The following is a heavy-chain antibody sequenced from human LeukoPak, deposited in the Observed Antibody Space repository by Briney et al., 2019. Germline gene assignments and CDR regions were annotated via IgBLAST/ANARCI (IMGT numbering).Heavy chain of an antibody. CDR2: TYYRSKWYN. Sequence: SQTLSLTCAISGDSVSSNNAAWNWIRQSPSRGLEWLGRTYYRSKWYNDYAVSVKSRITINPGTSKNQFSLQLNSVTPEDTAVYYCARSLSSWGPRSTDGMDVWGQGTTVTVSS. J-gene: IGHJ6*02. CDR1: GDSVSSNNAA. CDR3: ARSLSSWGPRSTDGMDV. D-gene: IGHD7-27*01. V-gene: IGHV6-1*01.